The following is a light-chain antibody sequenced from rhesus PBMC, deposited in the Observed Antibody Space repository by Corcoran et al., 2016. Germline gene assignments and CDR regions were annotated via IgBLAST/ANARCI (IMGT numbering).Light chain of an antibody. CDR3: QRSIHLSWT. CDR1: QRGGSY. CDR2: CAS. J-gene: IGKJ1*01. V-gene: IGKV3-24*04. Sequence: ETVVTQSPATLSSSQGERATLSCRARQRGGSYLAWYQTKPGQAPRPLSYCASSRAPGIPDRLSGRGSWTYFTLTISSLDPEDVGLYYCQRSIHLSWTFGQGTKVEIK.